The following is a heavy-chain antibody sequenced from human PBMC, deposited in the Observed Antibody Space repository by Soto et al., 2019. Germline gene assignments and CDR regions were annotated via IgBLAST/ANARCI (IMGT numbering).Heavy chain of an antibody. J-gene: IGHJ6*02. CDR1: GYTFTSYG. D-gene: IGHD3-3*01. V-gene: IGHV1-18*01. Sequence: ASVKVSCKASGYTFTSYGISWVRQAPGQGLEWMGWISAYNGNTNYAQKLQGRVTMTTDTSTSTAYMELRSLRSDDTAVYYCARGVYDFWGGYYPATYMDVWGQGTTVTVSS. CDR3: ARGVYDFWGGYYPATYMDV. CDR2: ISAYNGNT.